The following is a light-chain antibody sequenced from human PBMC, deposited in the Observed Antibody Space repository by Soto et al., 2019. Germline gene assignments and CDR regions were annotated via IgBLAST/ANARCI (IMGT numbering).Light chain of an antibody. CDR1: QSISSW. Sequence: DIQMTPSPSTLSSTLGDRGTITCRASQSISSWLAWYQQKPGKAPKLLIYDASSLESGVPSRFSGSGSGTEFTLTISSLQPDDFATYYCQQYNSYSGTFGQGTKVDIK. V-gene: IGKV1-5*01. CDR2: DAS. CDR3: QQYNSYSGT. J-gene: IGKJ1*01.